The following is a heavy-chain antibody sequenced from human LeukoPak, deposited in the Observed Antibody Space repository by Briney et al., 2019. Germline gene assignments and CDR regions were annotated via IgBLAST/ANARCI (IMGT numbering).Heavy chain of an antibody. D-gene: IGHD5-18*01. Sequence: GGSLRLSCAASGFTFSSYAMHWVRQAPGKGLEWVAVISYDGSNKYYADSVKGRFTISRDNSKNTLYLQMNSLRAEDTAVYYCARDHSYGYVDYWGQGTLVTVSS. CDR1: GFTFSSYA. CDR3: ARDHSYGYVDY. J-gene: IGHJ4*02. CDR2: ISYDGSNK. V-gene: IGHV3-30-3*01.